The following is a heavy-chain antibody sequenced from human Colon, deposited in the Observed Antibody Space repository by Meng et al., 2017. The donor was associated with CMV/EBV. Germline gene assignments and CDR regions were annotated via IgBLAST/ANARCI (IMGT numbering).Heavy chain of an antibody. Sequence: ASVKVSCKASGYTFTGYYMHWVRQAPGQGLEWMGWINPNSGGTNYAQKFQGRVTMTRDTSISTAYMELGRLRSDDTAVYYCARTLARSWGSTSATINSGVGNYYGMDVWGQGTTVTVSS. J-gene: IGHJ6*02. V-gene: IGHV1-2*02. CDR2: INPNSGGT. CDR3: ARTLARSWGSTSATINSGVGNYYGMDV. D-gene: IGHD2-2*01. CDR1: GYTFTGYY.